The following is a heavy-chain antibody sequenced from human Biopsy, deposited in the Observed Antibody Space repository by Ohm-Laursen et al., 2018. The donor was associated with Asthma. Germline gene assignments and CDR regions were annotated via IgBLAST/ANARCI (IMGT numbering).Heavy chain of an antibody. CDR3: AGFCSGGNCPDH. Sequence: GTLSLTCTVSGDSIRRDYWSWIRQPPGKGLEWIGNIHYSGSTYSNPSLKSRVTISVDTSKKQISLRLSSVIAADTAVYYCAGFCSGGNCPDHWGQGTLVTVSS. CDR1: GDSIRRDY. V-gene: IGHV4-59*01. D-gene: IGHD2-15*01. J-gene: IGHJ4*02. CDR2: IHYSGST.